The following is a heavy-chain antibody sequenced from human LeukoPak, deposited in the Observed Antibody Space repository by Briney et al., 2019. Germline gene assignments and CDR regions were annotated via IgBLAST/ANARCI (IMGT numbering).Heavy chain of an antibody. CDR1: GGSISSNY. CDR3: ARQNYDEVNYYYYGLDV. D-gene: IGHD3-3*01. Sequence: SETLSLTCTVSGGSISSNYWSWIRQSPGKGLEWIGYIYYRGSTDYNPSLKSRVTISVDTSKNQFSLKLSSVTAADAAVYYCARQNYDEVNYYYYGLDVWGQGTTVTVSS. CDR2: IYYRGST. J-gene: IGHJ6*02. V-gene: IGHV4-59*08.